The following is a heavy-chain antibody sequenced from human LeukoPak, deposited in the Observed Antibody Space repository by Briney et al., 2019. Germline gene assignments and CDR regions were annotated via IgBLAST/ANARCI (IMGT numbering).Heavy chain of an antibody. CDR3: ARPLGVDAGTDVAFDI. V-gene: IGHV1-2*02. D-gene: IGHD3-3*01. CDR1: GYTFTGYY. Sequence: GASVKVSCKASGYTFTGYYMHWVRQAPGQGLEWMGWINPNNGGTNYAQKFQGRVTMTRDTSISTAYMELSRLRSDDTAVYYCARPLGVDAGTDVAFDIWGQGTMVTVSS. CDR2: INPNNGGT. J-gene: IGHJ3*02.